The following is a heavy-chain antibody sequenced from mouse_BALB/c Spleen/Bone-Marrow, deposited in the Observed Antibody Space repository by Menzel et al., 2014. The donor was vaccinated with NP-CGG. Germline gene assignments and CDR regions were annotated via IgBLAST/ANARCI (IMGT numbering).Heavy chain of an antibody. Sequence: VQLQQSGAELMKPGASVKISCKATGYTFXSYRIEWVKQRPGHGLEWIGEILPGSGSTNYNEKFKGKATFTTDTSSNTAYMQLSSLTSEDSAVYYCARGGYGYLFAYWGQGTLVTVSA. CDR3: ARGGYGYLFAY. D-gene: IGHD2-2*01. J-gene: IGHJ3*01. CDR1: GYTFXSYR. CDR2: ILPGSGST. V-gene: IGHV1-9*01.